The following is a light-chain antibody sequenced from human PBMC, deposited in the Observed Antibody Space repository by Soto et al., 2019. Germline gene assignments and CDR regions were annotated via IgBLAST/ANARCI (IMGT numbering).Light chain of an antibody. J-gene: IGKJ2*01. CDR2: GAS. V-gene: IGKV3-20*01. Sequence: EIVLTQSPGTLSLSPGERATLSCRASQSVSSSYLAWYQQKPGQAPRLLIYGASSRATGIPDRFSGSGSGTDFTLTISRLEPEDFAVDYCQQYGSAFRSPPYTFGQGTKLEIK. CDR3: QQYGSAFRSPPYT. CDR1: QSVSSSY.